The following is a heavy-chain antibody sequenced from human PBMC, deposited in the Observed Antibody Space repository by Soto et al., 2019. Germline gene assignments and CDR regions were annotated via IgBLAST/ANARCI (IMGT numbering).Heavy chain of an antibody. V-gene: IGHV3-23*01. CDR1: GFTFSSYA. J-gene: IGHJ4*02. CDR3: AKNPRFPRILKYYFDY. D-gene: IGHD2-15*01. CDR2: ISGSGGST. Sequence: VGSLRLSCAVSGFTFSSYAMSWVRQAPGKGLEWVSAISGSGGSTYYADSVKGRFTISRDNSKNTLYLQMNSLRAEDTAVYYCAKNPRFPRILKYYFDYWGQGTLVTGSS.